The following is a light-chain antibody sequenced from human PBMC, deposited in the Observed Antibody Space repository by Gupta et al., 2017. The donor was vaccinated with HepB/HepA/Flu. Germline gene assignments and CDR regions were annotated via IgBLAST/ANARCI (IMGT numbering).Light chain of an antibody. CDR3: QQYGDSPPYT. CDR1: QSVSSSY. Sequence: EIVLTQSPGTLSLSPGERATLSCRASQSVSSSYLAWYQQKPGQAPRLLIYGASSRATGIPDSFMGSGSGRAFPSTISRRKLEAFEWYYCQQYGDSPPYTFGQGPSWRS. V-gene: IGKV3-20*01. CDR2: GAS. J-gene: IGKJ2*01.